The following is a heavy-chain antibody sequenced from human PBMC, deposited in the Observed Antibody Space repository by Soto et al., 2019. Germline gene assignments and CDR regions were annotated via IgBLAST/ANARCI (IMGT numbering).Heavy chain of an antibody. CDR1: GFSLTTSGVG. CDR3: AHSALYTRTWFYFDQ. J-gene: IGHJ4*02. V-gene: IGHV2-5*01. CDR2: IYWNDVK. D-gene: IGHD6-13*01. Sequence: SGPTLVNPTPTLTLTCTFSGFSLTTSGVGVGWIRQPPGKALEWLALIYWNDVKRYSPSLKSRLTITKDTSKNQVVLTVTNMDPVDTATYSCAHSALYTRTWFYFDQWGQGTLVTVSS.